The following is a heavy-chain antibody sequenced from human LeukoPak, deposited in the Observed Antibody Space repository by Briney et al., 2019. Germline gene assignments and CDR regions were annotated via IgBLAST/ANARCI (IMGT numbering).Heavy chain of an antibody. CDR1: GFTFSNYN. Sequence: PGGSLRLSCAASGFTFSNYNMNWVRQAPGKGLEWVSSISSSSSYIYYADSVKGRFTISRDNSKNTVYLQMNSLRAEDTAVYYCARSLWLDYWGQGTLVTVSS. D-gene: IGHD5-24*01. J-gene: IGHJ4*02. CDR3: ARSLWLDY. CDR2: ISSSSSYI. V-gene: IGHV3-21*04.